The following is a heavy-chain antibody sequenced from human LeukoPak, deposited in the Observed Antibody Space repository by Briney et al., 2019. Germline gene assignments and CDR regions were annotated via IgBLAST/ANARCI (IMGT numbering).Heavy chain of an antibody. Sequence: SETLSLTCTVSGGSISLYYWNWIRQPAGKGLEWIGRIFTTGITNYKSCLKSRVTMSVDTSKNQFSLNLTSVTAADTAVYYCARESSGSYYNPLGYMDVWGKGTMVTVSS. CDR2: IFTTGIT. J-gene: IGHJ6*03. CDR3: ARESSGSYYNPLGYMDV. V-gene: IGHV4-4*07. D-gene: IGHD3-10*01. CDR1: GGSISLYY.